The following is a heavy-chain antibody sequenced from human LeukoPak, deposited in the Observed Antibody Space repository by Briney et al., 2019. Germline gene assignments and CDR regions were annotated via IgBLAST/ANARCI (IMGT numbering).Heavy chain of an antibody. CDR1: GFTFGDYA. CDR2: ISSSSSYI. Sequence: GGSLRLSCTASGFTFGDYALSWVRQAPGKGLEWVSSISSSSSYIYYADSVKGRFTISRDNAKNSLYLQMNSLRAEDTAVYYCARAGMTTVVTPFDYWGQGTLVTVSS. V-gene: IGHV3-21*01. D-gene: IGHD4-23*01. J-gene: IGHJ4*02. CDR3: ARAGMTTVVTPFDY.